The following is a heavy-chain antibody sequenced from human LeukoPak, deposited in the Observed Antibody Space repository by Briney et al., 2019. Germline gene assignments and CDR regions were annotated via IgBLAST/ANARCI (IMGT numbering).Heavy chain of an antibody. Sequence: SETLSLTCTVSGGSISSYYWSWIRQPPGKGLEWIGYIYYSGSTNYNPSLKSRVTISVDTSKNQFSLKLSSVTAADTAVYYCARDRGRPPSSFDYWGQGTLVTVSS. CDR2: IYYSGST. V-gene: IGHV4-59*01. J-gene: IGHJ4*02. CDR1: GGSISSYY. D-gene: IGHD6-6*01. CDR3: ARDRGRPPSSFDY.